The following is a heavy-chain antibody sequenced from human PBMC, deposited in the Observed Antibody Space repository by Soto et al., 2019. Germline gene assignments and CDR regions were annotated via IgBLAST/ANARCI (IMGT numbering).Heavy chain of an antibody. Sequence: SETVSLTCTVSGGSISSYYWSWIRQPPGKGLEWIGYIYYSGSTNYNPSLKSRVTISVDTSKNQFSLKLSSVTAADTAVYYCARLTEGELDYWGQGTLVTVSS. CDR3: ARLTEGELDY. V-gene: IGHV4-59*08. CDR2: IYYSGST. D-gene: IGHD1-26*01. CDR1: GGSISSYY. J-gene: IGHJ4*02.